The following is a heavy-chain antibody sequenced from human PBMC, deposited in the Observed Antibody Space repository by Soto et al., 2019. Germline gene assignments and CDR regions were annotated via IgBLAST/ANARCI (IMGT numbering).Heavy chain of an antibody. J-gene: IGHJ4*02. D-gene: IGHD3-3*01. Sequence: GASLTVSCKASADTFTSYTMYWVRQAPGHRLQWMGWINPDNGNTKSSQKFQDRVIITSDTSARTAYMELSSLGSEDTAVYYCAAVPVLRFFKGLQAYIDYWGQGTLVTVSS. CDR3: AAVPVLRFFKGLQAYIDY. CDR2: INPDNGNT. CDR1: ADTFTSYT. V-gene: IGHV1-3*01.